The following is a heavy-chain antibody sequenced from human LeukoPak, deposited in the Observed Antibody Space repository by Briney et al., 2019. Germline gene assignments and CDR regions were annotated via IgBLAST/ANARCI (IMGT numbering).Heavy chain of an antibody. CDR2: IYYTGST. V-gene: IGHV4-59*01. J-gene: IGHJ2*01. CDR1: GGSISSYY. D-gene: IGHD4-17*01. Sequence: SETLSLTCTVSGGSISSYYWSCIRQPPGKGLEWIGYIYYTGSTNYNPSLKSRVTISVNTSKNQFSLKLSSVTAADTAVYYCARDYGDYPSWYFDLWGRGTLVTVSS. CDR3: ARDYGDYPSWYFDL.